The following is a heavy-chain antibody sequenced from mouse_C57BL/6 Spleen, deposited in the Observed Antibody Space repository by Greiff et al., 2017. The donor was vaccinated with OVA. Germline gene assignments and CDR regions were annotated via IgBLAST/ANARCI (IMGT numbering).Heavy chain of an antibody. CDR1: GYTFTDYY. Sequence: VQLQQSGPELVKPGASVKISCKASGYTFTDYYMNWVKQSHGKSLEWIGDINPNNGGTSYNQKFKGKGTLTVDKSSSTAYMELRSLTSEDSAVYYCARGGFYGRNFDYWGQGTTLTVSA. V-gene: IGHV1-26*01. CDR3: ARGGFYGRNFDY. D-gene: IGHD1-1*01. J-gene: IGHJ2*01. CDR2: INPNNGGT.